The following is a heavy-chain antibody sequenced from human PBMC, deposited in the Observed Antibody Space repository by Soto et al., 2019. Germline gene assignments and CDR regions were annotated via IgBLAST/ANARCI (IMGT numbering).Heavy chain of an antibody. Sequence: EVQLLESGGGLVQPGGSLRLTCVGSGFTFRNQDMRWVRQAPGKGLEWVSGISGRGGVTYYADSVKGRFTISRDNSKNTLYLQMNNLRANDTAAYYCEKDRQFRSYYESAGHYNDWGQGTLVTVSS. D-gene: IGHD3-22*01. J-gene: IGHJ4*02. CDR3: EKDRQFRSYYESAGHYND. CDR2: ISGRGGVT. V-gene: IGHV3-23*01. CDR1: GFTFRNQD.